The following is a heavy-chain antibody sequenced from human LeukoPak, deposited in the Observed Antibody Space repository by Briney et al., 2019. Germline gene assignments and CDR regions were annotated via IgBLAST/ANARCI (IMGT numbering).Heavy chain of an antibody. CDR1: GFTVSSNY. CDR2: IYSGGSI. J-gene: IGHJ3*02. D-gene: IGHD5-18*01. CDR3: AKGRTQLWLDDAFDI. Sequence: GGSLRLSCAASGFTVSSNYMSWVRQAPGKGLEWVSVIYSGGSIYYADSVKGRFTISRDNSKNTLYLQMNSLRAEDTAVYYCAKGRTQLWLDDAFDIWGQGTMVTVSS. V-gene: IGHV3-53*01.